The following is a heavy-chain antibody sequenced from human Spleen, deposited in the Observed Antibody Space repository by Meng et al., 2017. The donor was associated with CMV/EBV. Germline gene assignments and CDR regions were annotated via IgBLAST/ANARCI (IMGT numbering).Heavy chain of an antibody. V-gene: IGHV3-53*05. CDR2: IYSGGNT. CDR3: AREGGLAVATNWFDP. Sequence: GESLKISCAASGFTVSSNYMNWVRQAPGKGLEWVSVIYSGGNTYSVDSVKGRFTISRDNSKNTLYLQMNSLRAEDTAVYYCAREGGLAVATNWFDPWGQGTLVTVSS. J-gene: IGHJ5*02. CDR1: GFTVSSNY. D-gene: IGHD5-12*01.